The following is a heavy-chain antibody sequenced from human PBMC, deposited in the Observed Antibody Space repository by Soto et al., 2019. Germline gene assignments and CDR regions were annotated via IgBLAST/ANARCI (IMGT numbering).Heavy chain of an antibody. CDR2: IYRGVST. Sequence: EVQLVESGGGLVQPGGSLRLSCAASGFTVSSNYMSWVRQAPGKGLEWVSVIYRGVSTYYADSVKGRFTISRDNSKNTRYLQMNSLRAEDTAVYYCARAPSCSGGSGYLSRGGIYFDYWGQGTLVTVSS. D-gene: IGHD2-15*01. CDR1: GFTVSSNY. CDR3: ARAPSCSGGSGYLSRGGIYFDY. V-gene: IGHV3-66*01. J-gene: IGHJ4*02.